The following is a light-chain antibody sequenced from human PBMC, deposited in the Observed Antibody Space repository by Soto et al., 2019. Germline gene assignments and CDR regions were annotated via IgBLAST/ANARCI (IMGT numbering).Light chain of an antibody. Sequence: EIVMTQYPATLSLSRGERTTLSCRASERLTGNLAWYQHRPGQAPRLLIYEVSTRATYIPARFSGSGSGTDFSLIISSLEPEDFAVYYCQQRSVWPLTFGGGTKVDIK. CDR1: ERLTGN. CDR2: EVS. CDR3: QQRSVWPLT. J-gene: IGKJ4*01. V-gene: IGKV3-11*01.